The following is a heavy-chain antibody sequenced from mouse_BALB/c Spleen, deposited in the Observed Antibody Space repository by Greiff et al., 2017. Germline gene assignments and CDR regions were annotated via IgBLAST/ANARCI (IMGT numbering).Heavy chain of an antibody. CDR2: IYPGSGNT. V-gene: IGHV1-63*01. CDR3: ARWGGYSYFDY. CDR1: GYAFTNYW. Sequence: QVQLKQSGAELVRPGTSVKISCKASGYAFTNYWLGWVKQRPGHGLEWIGDIYPGSGNTYYNEKFKGKATLTADKSSSTAYMQLSSLTSEDSAVYFCARWGGYSYFDYWGQGTTLTVSS. J-gene: IGHJ2*01. D-gene: IGHD2-3*01.